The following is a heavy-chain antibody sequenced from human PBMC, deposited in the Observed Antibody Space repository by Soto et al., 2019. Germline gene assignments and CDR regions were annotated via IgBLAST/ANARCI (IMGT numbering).Heavy chain of an antibody. CDR2: IYYSGST. V-gene: IGHV4-59*01. J-gene: IGHJ4*02. Sequence: QVQLQESGPGLVKPSETLSLTCTVSGGSISSYYWSWIRQPPGKGLEWIGYIYYSGSTNYNPSLKSRVTLSVDTSKTQFSLKLSSVTAADPAVYYCARSPGYYFDYWGQGTLVTVSS. CDR1: GGSISSYY. CDR3: ARSPGYYFDY.